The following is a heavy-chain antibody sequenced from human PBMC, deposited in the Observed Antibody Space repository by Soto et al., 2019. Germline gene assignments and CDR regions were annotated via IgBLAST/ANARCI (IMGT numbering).Heavy chain of an antibody. D-gene: IGHD6-13*01. CDR2: INPNSGGT. CDR3: ARVVQQLVHNGGMDV. CDR1: GYTFTGYY. J-gene: IGHJ6*02. V-gene: IGHV1-2*02. Sequence: ASVKVSCKASGYTFTGYYMHWVRQAPGQGLEWMGWINPNSGGTNYAQKFQGRVTMTRDTSISTAYMELSRLRSDDTAVYYCARVVQQLVHNGGMDVWGQGTTVTVSS.